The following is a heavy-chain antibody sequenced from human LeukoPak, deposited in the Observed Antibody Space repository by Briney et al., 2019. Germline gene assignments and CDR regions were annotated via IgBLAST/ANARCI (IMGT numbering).Heavy chain of an antibody. CDR1: GGSFSGYY. Sequence: SETLSLTCAVYGGSFSGYYWSWIRQPPGKGLEWIGEINHSGSTNYNPSLKSRVTISVDTSKNQFSLKLSSVTAADTAVYYCARVVITMVRGATPRGPTNYYYYYYGMDVWGKATTVTVSS. V-gene: IGHV4-34*01. CDR2: INHSGST. D-gene: IGHD3-10*01. CDR3: ARVVITMVRGATPRGPTNYYYYYYGMDV. J-gene: IGHJ6*04.